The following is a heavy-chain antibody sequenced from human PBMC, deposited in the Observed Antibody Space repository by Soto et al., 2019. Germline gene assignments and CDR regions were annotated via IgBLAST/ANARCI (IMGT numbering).Heavy chain of an antibody. Sequence: SETLSLTCIVSGGSISNYYWSRIRQPPGKGLEWIGYIYYSGSTNYNPSLTSRVTISVDTSKNQFSLKLSSVTAADTAVYYCARHRYSYGVYYFDYWGQGTLVTVSS. J-gene: IGHJ4*02. D-gene: IGHD5-18*01. CDR3: ARHRYSYGVYYFDY. CDR1: GGSISNYY. V-gene: IGHV4-59*08. CDR2: IYYSGST.